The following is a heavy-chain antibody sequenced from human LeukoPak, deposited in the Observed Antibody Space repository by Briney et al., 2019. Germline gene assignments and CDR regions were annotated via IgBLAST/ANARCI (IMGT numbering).Heavy chain of an antibody. J-gene: IGHJ4*02. CDR2: IRYDGSNK. D-gene: IGHD3-22*01. CDR3: AKDADSSSDY. CDR1: GFTFSDYY. V-gene: IGHV3-30*02. Sequence: PGGSLRLSCAASGFTFSDYYMSWIRQAPGKGLEWVAFIRYDGSNKYYADSVKGRFTISRDNSKNTLYLQMNSLRAEDTAVYYCAKDADSSSDYWGQGTLVTVSS.